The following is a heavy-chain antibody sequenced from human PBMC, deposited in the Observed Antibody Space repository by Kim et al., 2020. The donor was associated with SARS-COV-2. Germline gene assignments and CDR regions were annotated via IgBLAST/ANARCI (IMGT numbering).Heavy chain of an antibody. D-gene: IGHD6-13*01. Sequence: VKGRFTISRDNAKNSLYLQMNSLGAEDTAVYYCARLASQFAAAAFYYFDYWGQGTLVTVSS. V-gene: IGHV3-11*06. CDR3: ARLASQFAAAAFYYFDY. J-gene: IGHJ4*02.